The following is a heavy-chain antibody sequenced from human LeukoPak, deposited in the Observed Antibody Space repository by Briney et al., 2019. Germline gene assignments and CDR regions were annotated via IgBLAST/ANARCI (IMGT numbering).Heavy chain of an antibody. CDR1: GYTFTSHG. Sequence: ASVKVSCTASGYTFTSHGISWVRQAPGQGLAWMGWISAYNGNTNHAQKLQGRVTMTTDTSTSTAYMELRSLRSDDTAVYYCARDSNRYSGSYDLNGGQGTLVTVSS. J-gene: IGHJ4*02. CDR3: ARDSNRYSGSYDLN. CDR2: ISAYNGNT. V-gene: IGHV1-18*01. D-gene: IGHD1-26*01.